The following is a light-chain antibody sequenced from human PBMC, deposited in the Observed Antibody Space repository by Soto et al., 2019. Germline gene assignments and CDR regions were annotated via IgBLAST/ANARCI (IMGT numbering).Light chain of an antibody. CDR1: QPINNR. Sequence: DIQMTQSPSLVSASVGDRVTITCRASQPINNRLAWFQQKPGKAPKSLIYRASYLQSGVPSRFSGSGSGTEFTLTISSLQPEDFATYYCQKNFSSPSITFGQGTRLEIK. V-gene: IGKV1-12*02. CDR3: QKNFSSPSIT. J-gene: IGKJ5*01. CDR2: RAS.